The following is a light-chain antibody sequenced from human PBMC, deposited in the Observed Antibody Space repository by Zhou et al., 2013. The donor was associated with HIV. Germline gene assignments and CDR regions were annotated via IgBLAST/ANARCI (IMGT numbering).Light chain of an antibody. CDR1: QSLVHSDGSTY. V-gene: IGKV2-30*02. CDR2: KVS. CDR3: MQGTHWIT. J-gene: IGKJ5*01. Sequence: DVVLTQSPLSLPVTTGQPASISCRSSQSLVHSDGSTYLNWFQQRPGQSPRRLIYKVSNRDSGVPDRFSGSGSGTDFTLKISRVEAEDVGVYYCMQGTHWITFGQGTRLEIK.